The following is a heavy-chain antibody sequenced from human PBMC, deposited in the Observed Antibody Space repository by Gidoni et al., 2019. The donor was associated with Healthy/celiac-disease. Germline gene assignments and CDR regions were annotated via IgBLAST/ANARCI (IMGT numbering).Heavy chain of an antibody. J-gene: IGHJ3*02. CDR3: ARQPRPGYSGYDNQAFDI. Sequence: QLQLQESGPGLVKPSETLSLTCTVSGGSISSSSYYWGWIRQPPGKGMEWIGSIYYSGSNYYNPSLKSRVTISVDTSKNQFSLKLSSVTAADTAVYYCARQPRPGYSGYDNQAFDIWGQGTMVTVSS. CDR2: IYYSGSN. V-gene: IGHV4-39*01. CDR1: GGSISSSSYY. D-gene: IGHD5-12*01.